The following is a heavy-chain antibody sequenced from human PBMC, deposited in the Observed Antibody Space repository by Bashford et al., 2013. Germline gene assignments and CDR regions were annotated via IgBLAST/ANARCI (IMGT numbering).Heavy chain of an antibody. D-gene: IGHD1-26*01. CDR1: GFSLSNGLMG. V-gene: IGHV2-26*02. J-gene: IGHJ4*02. Sequence: SGPTLVKPTETLTLTCTVSGFSLSNGLMGVSWIRQPPGKALEWLGHIYSTGEESYSASLKTRVTISKDTSNSHVVLSMTDMDPVDTATYYCARIWDARGLSYYFDSWGQGTLVTVSS. CDR3: ARIWDARGLSYYFDS. CDR2: IYSTGEE.